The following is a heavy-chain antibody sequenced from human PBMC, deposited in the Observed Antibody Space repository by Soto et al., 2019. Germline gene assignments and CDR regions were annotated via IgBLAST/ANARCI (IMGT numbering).Heavy chain of an antibody. CDR2: IYYSGST. D-gene: IGHD2-2*01. CDR3: ARDLYYCSSTSCYSRGFDP. CDR1: GGSISSGGYY. J-gene: IGHJ5*02. Sequence: GPGPDPPSETLSLTCTVSGGSISSGGYYWSWIRQHPGKGLEWIGYIYYSGSTYYNPSLKSRVTISVDTSKNQFSLKLSSVTAADTAVYYCARDLYYCSSTSCYSRGFDPWGQGTLVTVSS. V-gene: IGHV4-31*03.